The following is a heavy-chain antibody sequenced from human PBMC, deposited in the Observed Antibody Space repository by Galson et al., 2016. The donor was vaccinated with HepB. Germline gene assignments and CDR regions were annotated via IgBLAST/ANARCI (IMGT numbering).Heavy chain of an antibody. Sequence: TLSLTCTVSGGSISSGGYYWSWIRQHPGKGLEWIGYIYHSGTTYYNPSLRSRITISVDTSKNQFSLNLSSVTAADTAVYYCARDFGDGFFAYWGQGTLVTVSS. J-gene: IGHJ4*02. D-gene: IGHD5-24*01. V-gene: IGHV4-31*03. CDR3: ARDFGDGFFAY. CDR2: IYHSGTT. CDR1: GGSISSGGYY.